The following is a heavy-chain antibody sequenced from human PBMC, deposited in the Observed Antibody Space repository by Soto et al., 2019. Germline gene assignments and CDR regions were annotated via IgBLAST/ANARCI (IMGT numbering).Heavy chain of an antibody. CDR1: GVSTSNHY. V-gene: IGHV4-59*11. D-gene: IGHD2-2*01. J-gene: IGHJ4*02. CDR2: IYYRGTT. Sequence: QVQLQESGPGLVKPSENLSLTCSVSGVSTSNHYWTWIRKPPGQGPEWIGCIYYRGTTNYNASFNSRVTISVDTSKNQFSLKLTSVTTADTAVYYCARGGGSPYHDHEFDYWGQGILVTVS. CDR3: ARGGGSPYHDHEFDY.